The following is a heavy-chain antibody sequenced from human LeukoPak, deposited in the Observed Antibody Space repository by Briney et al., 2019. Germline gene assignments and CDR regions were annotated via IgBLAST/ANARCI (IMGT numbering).Heavy chain of an antibody. J-gene: IGHJ5*02. D-gene: IGHD2-8*01. Sequence: GGSLRLSCAAPGFTFSSYSMNWVRQAPGKGLEWVSYIISSGSSSTIYYADSVKGRFTISRDNAKNSLYLQMNSLRAEDTAVYYCARVLGGVGWFDPWGQGTLVTVSS. V-gene: IGHV3-48*01. CDR2: IISSGSSSTI. CDR1: GFTFSSYS. CDR3: ARVLGGVGWFDP.